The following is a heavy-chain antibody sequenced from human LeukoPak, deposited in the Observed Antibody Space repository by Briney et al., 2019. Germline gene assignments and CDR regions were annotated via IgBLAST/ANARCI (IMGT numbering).Heavy chain of an antibody. CDR1: GFTFSVSA. J-gene: IGHJ4*02. Sequence: PGGSLRLSCAASGFTFSVSAIHWVRQASGKGLEWVGRIRSKANSYATSSAASVKGRFTISRDDSKNTAYLQMNSLKTEDTAVYYCARDYGVLFDYWGQGTLVTVSS. D-gene: IGHD4-17*01. CDR3: ARDYGVLFDY. V-gene: IGHV3-73*01. CDR2: IRSKANSYAT.